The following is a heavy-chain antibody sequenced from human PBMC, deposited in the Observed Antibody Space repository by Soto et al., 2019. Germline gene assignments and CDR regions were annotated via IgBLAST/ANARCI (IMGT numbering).Heavy chain of an antibody. Sequence: ASVKVSCKASGYTFTSYGISWVRQAPGQGLEWMGWISAYNGNTNYAQKLQGRVTMTTDTSTSTAYMELRSLRSDDTAVYYCARDYWRIAPAANAFDIWGQGTMVTVSS. CDR3: ARDYWRIAPAANAFDI. V-gene: IGHV1-18*01. J-gene: IGHJ3*02. D-gene: IGHD6-13*01. CDR2: ISAYNGNT. CDR1: GYTFTSYG.